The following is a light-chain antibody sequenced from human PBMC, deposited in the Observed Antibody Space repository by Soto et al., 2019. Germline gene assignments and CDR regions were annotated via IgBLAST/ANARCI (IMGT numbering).Light chain of an antibody. CDR3: VQHNSFPIT. Sequence: DIQMTQSPSSVSASVGDRVTITCRASQGISGWLARCRQKPGRAPKVPIHAASSLQSGVPSRFRGSGSGTHFTLAIGSLQPEDYATYYCVQHNSFPITFGGGTKVEIK. J-gene: IGKJ4*01. CDR2: AAS. CDR1: QGISGW. V-gene: IGKV1-12*01.